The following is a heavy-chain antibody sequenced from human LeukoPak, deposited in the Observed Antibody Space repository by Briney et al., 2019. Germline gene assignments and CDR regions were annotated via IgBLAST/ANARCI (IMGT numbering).Heavy chain of an antibody. CDR2: ISGSGGSK. V-gene: IGHV3-23*01. CDR3: AKDFGSPGNI. D-gene: IGHD1-26*01. Sequence: QPGGSLRLSCAASGFTFSSYAMSWVRRAPGKGLEWVSVISGSGGSKYSADSVKGRFTISRDNSKNTLYLQMNSLRAEGTAIYYCAKDFGSPGNIWGQGTMVTVSS. J-gene: IGHJ3*02. CDR1: GFTFSSYA.